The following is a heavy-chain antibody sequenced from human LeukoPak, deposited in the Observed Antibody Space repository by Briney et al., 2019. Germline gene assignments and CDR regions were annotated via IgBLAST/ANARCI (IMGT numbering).Heavy chain of an antibody. CDR1: GFTFRSYG. Sequence: GGSLRLSCAASGFTFRSYGMHWVRQAPGKGLEWVAIIRYDGTNKYYADSVKGRFTISRDNAKNSLYLQMNSLRAEDTAVYYCARDQRAVAGTDYDYWGQGTLVTVSS. CDR3: ARDQRAVAGTDYDY. V-gene: IGHV3-30*02. J-gene: IGHJ4*02. CDR2: IRYDGTNK. D-gene: IGHD6-19*01.